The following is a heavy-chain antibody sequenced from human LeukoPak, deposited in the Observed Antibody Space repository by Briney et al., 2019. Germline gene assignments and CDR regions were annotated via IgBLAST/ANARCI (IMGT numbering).Heavy chain of an antibody. V-gene: IGHV4-59*01. CDR1: GGSISSYY. CDR2: IYYSGST. CDR3: ARGVKQLLSYYFGY. D-gene: IGHD2-2*01. J-gene: IGHJ4*02. Sequence: SETLSLTCTVSGGSISSYYWSWIRQPPGKGLEWIGYIYYSGSTNYNPSLKSRVTISVDTSKNQFSMKLSSETAADTAVYYCARGVKQLLSYYFGYWGQGTLVTVSS.